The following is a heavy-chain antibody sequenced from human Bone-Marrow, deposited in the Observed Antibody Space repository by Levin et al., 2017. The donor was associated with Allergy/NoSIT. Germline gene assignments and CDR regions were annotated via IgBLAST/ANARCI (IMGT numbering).Heavy chain of an antibody. CDR2: IYPGDSDT. CDR1: GYSFTSYW. D-gene: IGHD1-14*01. Sequence: KVSCKGSGYSFTSYWIGWVRQMSGKGLEWMGIIYPGDSDTRYSPSFQGQVTISADKSISTAYLQWSSLKASDTAMYYCARLPELTTHFDYWGQGTLVTVSS. V-gene: IGHV5-51*01. J-gene: IGHJ4*02. CDR3: ARLPELTTHFDY.